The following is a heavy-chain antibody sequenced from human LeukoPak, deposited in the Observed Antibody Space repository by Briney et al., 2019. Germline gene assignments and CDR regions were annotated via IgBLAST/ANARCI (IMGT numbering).Heavy chain of an antibody. Sequence: PGRSLRLSCAASGFTFSSYGMHWVRQAPGKGLEWVAVIWYDGSNKYYADSVKGRFTISRDNSKNTLYLQMNSLRAEDTAVYYCAKGRDGYDSTLDYWGQGTLVTVSS. D-gene: IGHD5-12*01. CDR3: AKGRDGYDSTLDY. CDR1: GFTFSSYG. J-gene: IGHJ4*02. CDR2: IWYDGSNK. V-gene: IGHV3-33*06.